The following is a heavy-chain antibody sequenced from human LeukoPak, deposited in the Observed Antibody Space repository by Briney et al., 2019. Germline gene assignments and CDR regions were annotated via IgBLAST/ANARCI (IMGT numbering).Heavy chain of an antibody. CDR3: ATTRAAQSWSFVFDC. J-gene: IGHJ4*02. D-gene: IGHD3-3*01. Sequence: PGRSLRLSCAASGFTFDDYAMHWVRQAPGKGLEWVSGISWNSGSIGYADSVKGRFTISRDNAKNSLYLQMNSLRAEDTALYYCATTRAAQSWSFVFDCWGQGTLVTVSS. V-gene: IGHV3-9*01. CDR2: ISWNSGSI. CDR1: GFTFDDYA.